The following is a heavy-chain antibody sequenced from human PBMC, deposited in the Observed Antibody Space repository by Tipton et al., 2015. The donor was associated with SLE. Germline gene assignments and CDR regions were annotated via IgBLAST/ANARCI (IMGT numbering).Heavy chain of an antibody. CDR1: GGSFSGYY. CDR2: INHSGST. J-gene: IGHJ4*02. V-gene: IGHV4-34*01. Sequence: TLSLTCAVYGGSFSGYYWSWIRQPTGKGLEWIGEINHSGSTNYNPSLKSQDTITVDTSKNQFSLKLSYVTAADTAVYYCARGPSPTVPNPERFDYWGQGTLVTVSS. CDR3: ARGPSPTVPNPERFDY.